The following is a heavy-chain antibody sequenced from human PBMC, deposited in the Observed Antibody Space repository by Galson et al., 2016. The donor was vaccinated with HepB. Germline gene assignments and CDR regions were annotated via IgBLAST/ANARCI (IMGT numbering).Heavy chain of an antibody. D-gene: IGHD1-14*01. CDR1: GFTFSTYW. Sequence: SLRLSCAASGFTFSTYWMHWVRQAPGKGLEWVANINQDGSQKYYVDSVKGRFTISRDNAKNSLYLQMNSLTADDTAVYYCANFNVNPWGQGTTVTVSS. V-gene: IGHV3-7*03. CDR2: INQDGSQK. J-gene: IGHJ6*02. CDR3: ANFNVNP.